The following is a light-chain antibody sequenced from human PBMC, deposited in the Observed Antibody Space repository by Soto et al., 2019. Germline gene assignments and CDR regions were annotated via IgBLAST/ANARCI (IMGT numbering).Light chain of an antibody. V-gene: IGKV1-5*03. CDR2: KAS. CDR1: QSISSW. Sequence: DIQMTQSPSTLSASVGDRVTITCRASQSISSWVAWYQQKPGKGPKLLIYKASHLESGVPSRFSGSGSGTEFTLTISSLQPGDFATYYCQHYNTYPWTFGHGTKVDSK. J-gene: IGKJ1*01. CDR3: QHYNTYPWT.